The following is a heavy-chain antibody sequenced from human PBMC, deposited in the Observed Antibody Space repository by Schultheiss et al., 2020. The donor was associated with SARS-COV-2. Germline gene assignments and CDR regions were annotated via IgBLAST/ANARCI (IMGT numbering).Heavy chain of an antibody. CDR1: GFSLSTSGMC. Sequence: SGPTLVKPTQTLTLTCTFSGFSLSTSGMCVSWIRQPPGKALEWLELIYWDDDKRYSPSLKSMLTISKDTSKSQVVLTMTNMDPVDTATYYCARIPNYDFWSGYYLIDYWGQGTRVTVAS. D-gene: IGHD3-3*01. CDR2: IYWDDDK. CDR3: ARIPNYDFWSGYYLIDY. V-gene: IGHV2-5*02. J-gene: IGHJ4*02.